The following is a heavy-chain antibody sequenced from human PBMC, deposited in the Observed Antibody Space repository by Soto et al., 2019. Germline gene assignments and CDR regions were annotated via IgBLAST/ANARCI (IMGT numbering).Heavy chain of an antibody. Sequence: LSLTCTVSGHSLSSGGYYWSWIRQHPGKGLEWVGYIYFTGSTLYNPSLKSRLAMSLDTSKNQFSLKLGSVTAADTAIYYCARDWGSSGWPNWGPGTLVTVPQ. CDR2: IYFTGST. CDR3: ARDWGSSGWPN. D-gene: IGHD6-19*01. CDR1: GHSLSSGGYY. J-gene: IGHJ4*02. V-gene: IGHV4-31*03.